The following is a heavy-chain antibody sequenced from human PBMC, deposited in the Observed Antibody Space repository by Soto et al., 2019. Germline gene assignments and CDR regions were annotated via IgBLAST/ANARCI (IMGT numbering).Heavy chain of an antibody. CDR2: INPSGGST. V-gene: IGHV1-46*01. CDR1: GYTFTSYY. D-gene: IGHD1-26*01. CDR3: ARGSGSYEAQYGMDV. Sequence: QVQLVQSGAEVKKPGASVKVSCKASGYTFTSYYMHWVRQAPGQGLEWMGIINPSGGSTSYAQKFQGRDSLTRDTYTSTVYMELSSLRSEDTAVYYCARGSGSYEAQYGMDVWGQGTTVTVSS. J-gene: IGHJ6*02.